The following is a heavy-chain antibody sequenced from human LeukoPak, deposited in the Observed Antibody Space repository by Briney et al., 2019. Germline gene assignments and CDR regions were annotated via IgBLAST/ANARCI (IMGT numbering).Heavy chain of an antibody. J-gene: IGHJ4*02. CDR2: ISGSGGST. CDR3: AKSPTAGYSSGWYADY. CDR1: GFTFGGFA. V-gene: IGHV3-23*01. Sequence: GGSLRLSCAASGFTFGGFAMTWVRQAPGKGLEWVSAISGSGGSTYYADSVKGRFTISRDNSKNTLYLQMNSLRAEDTAVYYCAKSPTAGYSSGWYADYWGQGTLVTVSS. D-gene: IGHD6-19*01.